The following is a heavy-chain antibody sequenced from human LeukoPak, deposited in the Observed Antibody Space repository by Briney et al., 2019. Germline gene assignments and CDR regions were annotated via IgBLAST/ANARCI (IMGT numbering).Heavy chain of an antibody. V-gene: IGHV3-7*03. CDR3: ARSGSRGDASDI. J-gene: IGHJ3*02. Sequence: GGSLRLSCAASGFTFSSYWMTWVRQAPGKGLEWVANIKQDASERYYVDSVKGRFTISRDNAKNSLCLQMNSLRAEDTAVYYCARSGSRGDASDIWGQGTKVTVSS. CDR1: GFTFSSYW. CDR2: IKQDASER. D-gene: IGHD5-12*01.